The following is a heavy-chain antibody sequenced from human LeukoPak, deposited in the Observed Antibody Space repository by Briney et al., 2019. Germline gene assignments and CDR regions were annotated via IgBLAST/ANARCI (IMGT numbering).Heavy chain of an antibody. CDR3: ARARGYCSSTSCRPSYYGMNV. D-gene: IGHD2-2*01. J-gene: IGHJ6*02. V-gene: IGHV4-59*01. CDR1: GGSISSYY. Sequence: SETLSLTCTVSGGSISSYYWSWIRQPPGKGLEWIGYIYYSGSTNYNPSLKSRVTISVDTSKNQFSLKLSSVTAADTAVYYCARARGYCSSTSCRPSYYGMNVWGQGTTVTVSS. CDR2: IYYSGST.